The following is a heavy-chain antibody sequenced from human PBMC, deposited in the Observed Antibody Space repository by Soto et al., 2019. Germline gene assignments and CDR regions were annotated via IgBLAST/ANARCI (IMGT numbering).Heavy chain of an antibody. CDR1: GFTFSNYA. CDR2: FTRAGGT. V-gene: IGHV3-23*01. J-gene: IGHJ4*02. CDR3: AREFAPGSPNYDC. Sequence: PGGSRRLSCAAAGFTFSNYAMSWVRQSPGNGLEWVSTFTRAGGTHYADSVKGRFTISRDNSNNMLFLQMNSLRAEDTALYYCAREFAPGSPNYDCWGLGTLVAVAS. D-gene: IGHD1-7*01.